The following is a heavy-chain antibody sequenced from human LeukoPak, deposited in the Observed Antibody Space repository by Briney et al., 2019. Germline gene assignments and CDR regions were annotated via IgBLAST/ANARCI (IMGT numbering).Heavy chain of an antibody. CDR2: IYPGDSDT. V-gene: IGHV5-51*01. Sequence: GESLKISCKGSGYSFTSYWIGGVRQMPGKGLEWMGIIYPGDSDTRYSPPFQGQVTISADKSISTAYLQWSSLKASDTAMYYCARRVAAAGAYNWFDPWGQGTLVTVSS. D-gene: IGHD6-13*01. CDR1: GYSFTSYW. CDR3: ARRVAAAGAYNWFDP. J-gene: IGHJ5*02.